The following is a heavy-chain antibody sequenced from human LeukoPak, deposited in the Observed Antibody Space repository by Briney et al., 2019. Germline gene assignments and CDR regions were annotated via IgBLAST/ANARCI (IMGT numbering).Heavy chain of an antibody. CDR2: IKQEGSEK. CDR1: GFTFRIYW. V-gene: IGHV3-7*01. CDR3: ARDQTYCGGDCYGY. J-gene: IGHJ4*02. D-gene: IGHD2-21*01. Sequence: PGGSLRLSCVASGFTFRIYWLSWLPQAPGEGLEWVANIKQEGSEKYYVDSVKGRFTISRNNAKNSLYLQMNSLRAEGTAVYYCARDQTYCGGDCYGYWGQGTLVTVSS.